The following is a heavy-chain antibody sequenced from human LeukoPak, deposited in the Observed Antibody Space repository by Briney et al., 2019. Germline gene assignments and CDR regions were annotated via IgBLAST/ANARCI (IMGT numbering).Heavy chain of an antibody. CDR3: ARDSYSSSPLTCCDY. V-gene: IGHV1-18*01. CDR1: GYTFTSYG. J-gene: IGHJ4*02. Sequence: ASVKVSCKASGYTFTSYGISWVRQAPGQGLEWMGWISAYNGNTNYAQKLQGRVTMTTDTSTSTAYMELRSLRSDDTAVYYCARDSYSSSPLTCCDYWGQGTLVTVSS. CDR2: ISAYNGNT. D-gene: IGHD6-6*01.